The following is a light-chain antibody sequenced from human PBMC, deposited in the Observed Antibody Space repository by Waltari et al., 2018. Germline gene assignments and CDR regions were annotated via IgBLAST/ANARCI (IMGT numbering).Light chain of an antibody. CDR1: SSDVGPYNY. Sequence: QSALTQPASVSGSPGQSITLSCTGTSSDVGPYNYVPWYQQHPGKPPKFMIFDVSIPPSGVSNRFSGSKSRNTASLTISGLQAEDEADYYCSSYISSSTLELFGGGTSLTVL. V-gene: IGLV2-14*03. CDR2: DVS. J-gene: IGLJ2*01. CDR3: SSYISSSTLEL.